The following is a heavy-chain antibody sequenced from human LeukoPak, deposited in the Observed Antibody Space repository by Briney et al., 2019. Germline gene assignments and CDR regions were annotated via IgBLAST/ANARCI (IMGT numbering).Heavy chain of an antibody. CDR3: AKIQAFHAYYYDSSGYHDFDY. D-gene: IGHD3-22*01. J-gene: IGHJ4*02. CDR2: ISGDGGST. CDR1: GFTFDDYA. Sequence: QPGGSLSLSCAASGFTFDDYAMHWVRQAPGKGLEWVSLISGDGGSTYYADSVKGRFTISRDNSKNSLYLQMNSLRTEDTALYYCAKIQAFHAYYYDSSGYHDFDYWGQGTLVTVSS. V-gene: IGHV3-43*02.